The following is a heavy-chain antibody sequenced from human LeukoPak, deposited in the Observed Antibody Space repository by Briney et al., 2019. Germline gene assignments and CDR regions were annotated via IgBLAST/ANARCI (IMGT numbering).Heavy chain of an antibody. J-gene: IGHJ5*02. Sequence: GGSLRLSCAASGFTFSSYAMGWVRQAPGKGLEWVSAISGSGGSTYYADSVKGRFTISRDNSKNTLYLQMNSLRAEDTAVYYCAKGIAAAGTGGVWFDPWGQGTLVTVSS. CDR2: ISGSGGST. D-gene: IGHD6-13*01. V-gene: IGHV3-23*01. CDR3: AKGIAAAGTGGVWFDP. CDR1: GFTFSSYA.